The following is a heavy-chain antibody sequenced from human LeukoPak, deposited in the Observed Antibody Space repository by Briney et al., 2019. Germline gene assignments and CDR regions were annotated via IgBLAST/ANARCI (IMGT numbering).Heavy chain of an antibody. Sequence: GGSLRLSCAASGFTFNTYPMHWVRQAPGKGLTWVALISYDGTSRYFADSVKGRFTISRDNSKHTLYLQMNILRDEDTALYYCARDLKSGSYPVVAFSVWRQGTMATVSS. CDR3: ARDLKSGSYPVVAFSV. V-gene: IGHV3-30*04. D-gene: IGHD1-26*01. CDR1: GFTFNTYP. J-gene: IGHJ3*01. CDR2: ISYDGTSR.